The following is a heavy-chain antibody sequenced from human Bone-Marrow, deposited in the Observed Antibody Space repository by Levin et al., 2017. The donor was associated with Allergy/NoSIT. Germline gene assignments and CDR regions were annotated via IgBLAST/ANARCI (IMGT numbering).Heavy chain of an antibody. Sequence: GSLRLSCAVYGGSFSGYYWSWIRQPPGKGLEWIGEINHSGSTNYNPSLKSRVTISVDTSKNQFSLKLSSVTAADTAVYYCARVLTPQGPYYYGMDVWGQGTTVTVSS. J-gene: IGHJ6*02. CDR1: GGSFSGYY. CDR3: ARVLTPQGPYYYGMDV. CDR2: INHSGST. V-gene: IGHV4-34*01.